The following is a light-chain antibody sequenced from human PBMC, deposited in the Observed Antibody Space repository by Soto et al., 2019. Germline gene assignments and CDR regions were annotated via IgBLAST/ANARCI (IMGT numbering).Light chain of an antibody. CDR1: QSVGSY. J-gene: IGKJ4*01. Sequence: EIVLTQSPATLSLSPGERATLSCRASQSVGSYLAWYQQKPGQAPRLLIYDASNRATGIPARFRGSGSGTDFTLTISSLEPEDFAVYFCQQRSNWLTFGGGTKVEIK. CDR2: DAS. V-gene: IGKV3-11*01. CDR3: QQRSNWLT.